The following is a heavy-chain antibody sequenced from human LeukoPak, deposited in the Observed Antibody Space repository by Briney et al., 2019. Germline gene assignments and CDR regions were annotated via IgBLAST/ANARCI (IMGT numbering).Heavy chain of an antibody. CDR2: ISWNSGSI. J-gene: IGHJ3*02. V-gene: IGHV3-9*03. D-gene: IGHD6-13*01. CDR1: GFTFDDYA. CDR3: SKNLLRKTAAGKRDAFDI. Sequence: GGSLRLSCAASGFTFDDYAMHWVRQAPGKGLEWVSGISWNSGSIGYADSVKGRFTISRDNAKNSLYLQMNSLRAEDMALYYCSKNLLRKTAAGKRDAFDIWGQGTMVTVSS.